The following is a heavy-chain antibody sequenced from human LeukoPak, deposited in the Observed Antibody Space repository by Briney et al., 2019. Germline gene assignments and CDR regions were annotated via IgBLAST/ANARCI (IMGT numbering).Heavy chain of an antibody. J-gene: IGHJ4*02. D-gene: IGHD6-19*01. V-gene: IGHV3-30*18. CDR1: GFTFSSYG. Sequence: GGSLRLSCAASGFTFSSYGMHWVRQAPGKGLEWVAVISYDGSNKYYADSVKGRFTISRVNSMNTLFLQMNSLGPEDTAFYYCAKVYSGGRSLDQWGQGILVTVSS. CDR2: ISYDGSNK. CDR3: AKVYSGGRSLDQ.